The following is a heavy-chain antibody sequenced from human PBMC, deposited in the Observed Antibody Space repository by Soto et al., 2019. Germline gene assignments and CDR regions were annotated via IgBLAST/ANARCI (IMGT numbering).Heavy chain of an antibody. D-gene: IGHD3-9*01. J-gene: IGHJ6*02. CDR3: AGGLVRGYFDWLKSRATPGGMDV. Sequence: QVQLVQSGAEVKKPGASVKVSCKAPGYTFTSYGISWVRQAPGQGLEWMGWISAYNGNTNYAQKLQGRVTMTTDTSTSPAYMELRSLRSDDTAVYYCAGGLVRGYFDWLKSRATPGGMDVWGQGTTVTVSS. V-gene: IGHV1-18*01. CDR2: ISAYNGNT. CDR1: GYTFTSYG.